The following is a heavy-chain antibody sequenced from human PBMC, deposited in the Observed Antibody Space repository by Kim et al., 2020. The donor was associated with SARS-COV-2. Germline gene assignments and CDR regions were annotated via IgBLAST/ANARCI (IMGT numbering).Heavy chain of an antibody. J-gene: IGHJ6*02. V-gene: IGHV1-2*06. CDR2: INPNSGGT. D-gene: IGHD3-10*01. CDR1: GYTFTGYY. Sequence: ASVKVSCKASGYTFTGYYMHWVRQAPGQGLEWMGRINPNSGGTNYAQKFQGRVTMTRDTSISTAYMELSRLRSDDTAVYYCARERFPRSGMDVWGQGTTVTVSS. CDR3: ARERFPRSGMDV.